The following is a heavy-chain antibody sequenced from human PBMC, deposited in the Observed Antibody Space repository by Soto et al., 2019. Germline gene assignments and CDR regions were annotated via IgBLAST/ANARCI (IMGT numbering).Heavy chain of an antibody. CDR3: ARGPRRDGYMGSRGRGAAFDI. J-gene: IGHJ3*02. V-gene: IGHV3-74*01. D-gene: IGHD5-12*01. CDR2: INSDGSST. CDR1: GFTFSSYS. Sequence: GGSLRLSCAASGFTFSSYSMHWVRQAPGKGLVWVSRINSDGSSTSYADSVKGRFTISRDNAKNTLYLQMNSLRAEDTAVYYCARGPRRDGYMGSRGRGAAFDIWGQGTMVTVSS.